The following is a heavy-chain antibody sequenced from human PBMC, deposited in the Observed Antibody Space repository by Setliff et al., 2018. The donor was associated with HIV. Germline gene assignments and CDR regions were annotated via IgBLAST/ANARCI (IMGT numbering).Heavy chain of an antibody. Sequence: ASVKVSCKASGYTFTSYDISWVRQAPGQGLEWMGWISAYNGNTNYAQKLQGRVTMTTDTSTSTAYMELRSLRSDDRAVYYCAREIGDYYDSSGYYPPTDYYYGMDVWGQVTTVTVSS. J-gene: IGHJ6*02. CDR1: GYTFTSYD. D-gene: IGHD3-22*01. CDR3: AREIGDYYDSSGYYPPTDYYYGMDV. CDR2: ISAYNGNT. V-gene: IGHV1-18*01.